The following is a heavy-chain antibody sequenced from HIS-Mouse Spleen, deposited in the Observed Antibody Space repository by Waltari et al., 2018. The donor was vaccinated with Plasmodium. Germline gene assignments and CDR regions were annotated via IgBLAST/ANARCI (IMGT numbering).Heavy chain of an antibody. V-gene: IGHV3-21*01. D-gene: IGHD6-13*01. Sequence: EVQLVESGGGLVKPGGSLRLSCAASGFTFSSYSMNWVRQAPGKGLGWVSTSSSSSSYIYYADSGKGRFTISRDNAKNSLYLQMNSLRAEDTAVYYCARDRSAAALLGYWGQGTLVTVSS. CDR3: ARDRSAAALLGY. CDR2: SSSSSSYI. CDR1: GFTFSSYS. J-gene: IGHJ4*02.